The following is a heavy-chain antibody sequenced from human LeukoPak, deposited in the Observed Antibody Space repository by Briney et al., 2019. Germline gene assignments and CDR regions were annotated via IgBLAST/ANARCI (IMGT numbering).Heavy chain of an antibody. CDR2: INSDGSST. CDR3: ARGGLGPRGGGGFDY. Sequence: GGSLRLSCAASGFTFSSYWMHWVRQAPGKGLVWVSRINSDGSSTSYADSVKGRFTISRDNAKNTLYLQMNSLRAEDTAVYYCARGGLGPRGGGGFDYWGQGTLVTVSS. CDR1: GFTFSSYW. D-gene: IGHD3-16*01. J-gene: IGHJ4*02. V-gene: IGHV3-74*01.